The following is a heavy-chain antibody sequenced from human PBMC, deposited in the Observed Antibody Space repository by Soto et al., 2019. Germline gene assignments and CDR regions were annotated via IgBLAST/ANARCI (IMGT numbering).Heavy chain of an antibody. CDR2: ISGSGGST. CDR3: AKDRVSGHAIGLWFDY. V-gene: IGHV3-23*01. Sequence: GGSLRLSCAASGFTFSSYAMSWVRQAPGKGLEWVSAISGSGGSTYYADSVKGRFTISRDNSKNTLYLQMNSLRAEDTAVYYCAKDRVSGHAIGLWFDYWGQGTLVTVSS. D-gene: IGHD2-8*01. J-gene: IGHJ4*02. CDR1: GFTFSSYA.